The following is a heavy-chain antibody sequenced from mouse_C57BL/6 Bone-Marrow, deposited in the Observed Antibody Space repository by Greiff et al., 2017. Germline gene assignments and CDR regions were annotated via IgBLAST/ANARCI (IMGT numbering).Heavy chain of an antibody. Sequence: VQLQQSGAELVRPGTSVTVSCKASGYAFTNYLIEWVKQRPGQGLVWIGVINPGSGGTNYNESFQGKATLTADKSSSTAYMQLSSLTSEDSAVYIGARSDGSSFWYFDFWGTGTTVTVSS. J-gene: IGHJ1*03. V-gene: IGHV1-54*01. D-gene: IGHD1-1*01. CDR3: ARSDGSSFWYFDF. CDR1: GYAFTNYL. CDR2: INPGSGGT.